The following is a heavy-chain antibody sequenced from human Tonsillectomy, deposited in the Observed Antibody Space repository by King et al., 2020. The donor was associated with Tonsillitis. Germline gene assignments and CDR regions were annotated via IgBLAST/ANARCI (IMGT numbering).Heavy chain of an antibody. J-gene: IGHJ4*02. CDR3: VRDSYSSSWFDY. CDR2: IYYSGGT. Sequence: VQLQESGPGLVKPSETLSLTCTVSGGSISSYYWSWIRQPPGKGLEWIGYIYYSGGTTYNPSLKCRATISVETSQNQFSLTLSSVTAADTAVYYCVRDSYSSSWFDYWGQGTLVTVSS. D-gene: IGHD6-13*01. V-gene: IGHV4-59*01. CDR1: GGSISSYY.